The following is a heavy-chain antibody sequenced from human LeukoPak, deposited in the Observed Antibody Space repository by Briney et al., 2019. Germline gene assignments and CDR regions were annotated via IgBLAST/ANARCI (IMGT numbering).Heavy chain of an antibody. J-gene: IGHJ4*02. V-gene: IGHV4-34*01. CDR3: ARQGSFRRGSTVTTPRGYFDY. D-gene: IGHD4-17*01. CDR1: GGSFSGYY. Sequence: SETLSLTCAVYGGSFSGYYWSWIRQPPGKGLEWIGEINHSGSTNYNPSLKSRVTISVDTSKNQFSLKLSSVTAADTAVYYCARQGSFRRGSTVTTPRGYFDYWGQGTLVTVSS. CDR2: INHSGST.